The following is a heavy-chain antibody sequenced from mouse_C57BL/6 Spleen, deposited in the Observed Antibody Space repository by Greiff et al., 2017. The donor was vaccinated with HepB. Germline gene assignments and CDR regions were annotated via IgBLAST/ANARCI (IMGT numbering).Heavy chain of an antibody. CDR3: ARRANWDYAMDY. CDR1: GYAFSSSW. J-gene: IGHJ4*01. D-gene: IGHD4-1*01. V-gene: IGHV1-82*01. CDR2: IYPGDGDT. Sequence: QVQLKESGPELVKPGASVKISCKASGYAFSSSWMNWVKQRPGKGLEWIGRIYPGDGDTNYNGKFKGKATLTADKSSSTAYMQLSSLTSEDSAVYFCARRANWDYAMDYWGQGTSVTVSS.